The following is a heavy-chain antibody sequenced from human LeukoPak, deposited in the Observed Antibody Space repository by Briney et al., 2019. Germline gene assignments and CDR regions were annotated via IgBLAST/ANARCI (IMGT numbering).Heavy chain of an antibody. Sequence: ASVKISCKASGYTFIHHFIHWLRQAPGQGPEWMGVINPSSGGTTYARDFQGNVTRTGDTSTNTVYMELRSLRSADTAIFYCARGTYLRSFDHWGQGTPVTVPS. V-gene: IGHV1-46*01. CDR3: ARGTYLRSFDH. CDR1: GYTFIHHF. J-gene: IGHJ4*02. D-gene: IGHD1/OR15-1a*01. CDR2: INPSSGGT.